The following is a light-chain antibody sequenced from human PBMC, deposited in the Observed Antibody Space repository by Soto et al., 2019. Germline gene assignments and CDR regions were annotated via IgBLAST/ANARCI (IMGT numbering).Light chain of an antibody. V-gene: IGKV1-5*01. J-gene: IGKJ1*01. CDR2: DAS. CDR1: QSISSW. Sequence: DIQMTQSPSTLSASVGDRVTITCRASQSISSWLAWYQQKPEKAPKLLIYDASSLESGVPSRFSGSGSGTEFTLTISGLQPDDFATYYCQQYNSYSWTFGQWTKVEIK. CDR3: QQYNSYSWT.